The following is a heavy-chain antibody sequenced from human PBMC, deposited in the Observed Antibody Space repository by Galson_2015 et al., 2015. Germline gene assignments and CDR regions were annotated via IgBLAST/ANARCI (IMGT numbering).Heavy chain of an antibody. CDR2: ISSSSSDI. Sequence: SLRLSCAASGFTFSSYRMNWVRQAPGKGLEWVSSISSSSSDIYYADSVKGRFTISRDNAKNSLYLQMNSLRAEDTAVYYCARDNAFIASPRRSCYYGMDVWGQGTTVAVSS. J-gene: IGHJ6*02. D-gene: IGHD2/OR15-2a*01. CDR3: ARDNAFIASPRRSCYYGMDV. V-gene: IGHV3-21*01. CDR1: GFTFSSYR.